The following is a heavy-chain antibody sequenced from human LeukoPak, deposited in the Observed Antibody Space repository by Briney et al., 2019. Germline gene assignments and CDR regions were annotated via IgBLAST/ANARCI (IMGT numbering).Heavy chain of an antibody. J-gene: IGHJ4*02. CDR2: TSPYNDNT. CDR1: GYTFTSYG. D-gene: IGHD3-22*01. Sequence: GASVKVSCKASGYTFTSYGISWVRQAPGQGLEWMGWTSPYNDNTNYAQKLQGRVTMTTDTSTSTAYMELRSLRSDDTAVYYCARCQKSLVYYYDSSGDDSFDYWGQGTLVTVSS. V-gene: IGHV1-18*01. CDR3: ARCQKSLVYYYDSSGDDSFDY.